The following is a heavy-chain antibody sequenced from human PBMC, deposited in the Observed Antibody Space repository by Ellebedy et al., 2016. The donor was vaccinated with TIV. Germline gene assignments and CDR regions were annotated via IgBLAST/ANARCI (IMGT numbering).Heavy chain of an antibody. CDR2: MYHSGST. CDR3: ARDGAGRWDY. Sequence: MPSETLSLTCSVSGSSISSGYYWGWIRQPPGRGLEWIGCMYHSGSTYFSPSLKSRVTISVDTSKNQFSMRLSSVTAADTAVYYCARDGAGRWDYWGPGTLVTVSS. V-gene: IGHV4-38-2*02. CDR1: GSSISSGYY. J-gene: IGHJ4*02. D-gene: IGHD4-23*01.